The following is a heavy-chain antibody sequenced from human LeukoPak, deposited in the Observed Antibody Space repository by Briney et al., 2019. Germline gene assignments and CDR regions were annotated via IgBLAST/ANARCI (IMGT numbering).Heavy chain of an antibody. V-gene: IGHV3-48*04. CDR3: ARNLPAADY. CDR1: GSTFSSHT. CDR2: ISNTGSVI. J-gene: IGHJ4*02. Sequence: PGGSLRLSCAASGSTFSSHTMNWVRQAPGKGLEWVSYISNTGSVIYYADSVKGRFIISRDNAKNSLYLQVNSLRAEDTAVYYCARNLPAADYWGQGTLVTVSS. D-gene: IGHD2-2*01.